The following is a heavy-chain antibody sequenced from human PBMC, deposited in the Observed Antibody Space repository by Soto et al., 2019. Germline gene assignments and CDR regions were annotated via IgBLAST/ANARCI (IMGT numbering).Heavy chain of an antibody. CDR2: ISGGGGGT. J-gene: IGHJ5*02. V-gene: IGHV3-23*01. Sequence: EVPLLESGGDLVQPGGSLRLYCAASGFTFSSYAMSWVRQAPGKGLEWVSGISGGGGGTYYADSVKGRFSISRDNSKNTLYLQMNSLRAEDTAVYYCAKDRGSGSYSIFVSWGQGTLVTVSS. CDR1: GFTFSSYA. D-gene: IGHD3-10*01. CDR3: AKDRGSGSYSIFVS.